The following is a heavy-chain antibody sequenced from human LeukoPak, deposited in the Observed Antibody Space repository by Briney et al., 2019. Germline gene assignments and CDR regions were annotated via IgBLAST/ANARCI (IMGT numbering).Heavy chain of an antibody. D-gene: IGHD2-21*02. CDR1: GYTFTGYF. CDR3: ARDCGGDCIGAFDI. Sequence: ASVKVSCKASGYTFTGYFMHWVRQATGQGLEWMGWMNPNSGNTGYAQKFQGRVTMTRNTSISTAYMELSSLRSEDTAVYYCARDCGGDCIGAFDIWGQGTMVTVSS. J-gene: IGHJ3*02. V-gene: IGHV1-8*02. CDR2: MNPNSGNT.